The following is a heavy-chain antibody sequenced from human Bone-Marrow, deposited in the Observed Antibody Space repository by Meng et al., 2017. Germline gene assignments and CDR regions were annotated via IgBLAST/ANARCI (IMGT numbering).Heavy chain of an antibody. V-gene: IGHV3-48*03. CDR3: ARRYCSSTSCLMDV. Sequence: GGSLRLSCAASGFTFSNYEMNWVRQAPGKGLEWVSYIGTTRTSIYYADSVKGRFTISRDNAKNSLYLQMNSLRAEDTAVYYCARRYCSSTSCLMDVWGQGTTVTVSS. J-gene: IGHJ6*02. D-gene: IGHD2-2*01. CDR2: IGTTRTSI. CDR1: GFTFSNYE.